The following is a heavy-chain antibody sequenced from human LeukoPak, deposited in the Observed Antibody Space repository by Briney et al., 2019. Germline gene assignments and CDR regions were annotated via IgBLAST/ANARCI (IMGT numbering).Heavy chain of an antibody. V-gene: IGHV4-34*01. J-gene: IGHJ4*02. Sequence: SETLSLTCAVYGGSFSGYYRSWIRQPPGKGLEWIGEINHSGSTNYNPSLKSRVTISVDTSKNQFSLKLSSVTAADTAVYYCARSPVGANLFDYWGQGTLVTVSS. CDR2: INHSGST. CDR3: ARSPVGANLFDY. D-gene: IGHD1-26*01. CDR1: GGSFSGYY.